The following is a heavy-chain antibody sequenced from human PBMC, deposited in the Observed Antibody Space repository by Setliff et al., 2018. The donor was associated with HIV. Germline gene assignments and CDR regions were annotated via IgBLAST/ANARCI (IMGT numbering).Heavy chain of an antibody. CDR1: GFTFNYFW. CDR2: IKQDGSNK. Sequence: PGGSLRLSCAASGFTFNYFWMSWVRQAPGKGLEWVANIKQDGSNKYYADSVKGRFTISRDNSKNTLYLQMNSLRAEDTAVYYCAKDRRDQLPPRGMDVWGQGTTVTVSS. J-gene: IGHJ6*02. CDR3: AKDRRDQLPPRGMDV. D-gene: IGHD2-2*01. V-gene: IGHV3-7*01.